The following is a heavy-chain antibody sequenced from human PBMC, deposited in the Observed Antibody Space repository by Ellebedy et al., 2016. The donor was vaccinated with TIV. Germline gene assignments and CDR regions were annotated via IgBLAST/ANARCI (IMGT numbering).Heavy chain of an antibody. V-gene: IGHV3-23*01. Sequence: GESLKISCAASGFTFSSYAMSWVRQAPGKGLEWVSAISGSGGSTYYADSVKGRFTISRDNSKNTLYLQMNSLRAEDTAVYYCARVAGVGDKRGYYFDYWGQGTLVTVSS. CDR2: ISGSGGST. D-gene: IGHD4-17*01. CDR1: GFTFSSYA. CDR3: ARVAGVGDKRGYYFDY. J-gene: IGHJ4*02.